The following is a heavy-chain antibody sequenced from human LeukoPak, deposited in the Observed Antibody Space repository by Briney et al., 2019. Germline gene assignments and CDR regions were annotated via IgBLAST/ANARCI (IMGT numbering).Heavy chain of an antibody. CDR3: ARVSEIVVVVAAGEYYFDY. V-gene: IGHV1-46*01. Sequence: ASVKVSCKASGYTFTSYYMHWVRQAPGQGLERMGIINPSGGSTSYAQKFQGRVTMTRDTSTSTVYMELSSLRSEDTGVYYCARVSEIVVVVAAGEYYFDYWGQGTLVTVSS. CDR2: INPSGGST. D-gene: IGHD2-15*01. J-gene: IGHJ4*02. CDR1: GYTFTSYY.